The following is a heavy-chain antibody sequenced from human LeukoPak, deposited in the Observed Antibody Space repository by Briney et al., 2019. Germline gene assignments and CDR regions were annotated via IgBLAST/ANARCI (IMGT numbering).Heavy chain of an antibody. CDR2: ISYDGSNK. CDR3: ARAADTAMAARWVDY. CDR1: GFTFSSYA. V-gene: IGHV3-30*04. D-gene: IGHD5-18*01. J-gene: IGHJ4*02. Sequence: GGSLRLSCAASGFTFSSYAMHWVRQAPGKGLEWVAVISYDGSNKYYADSVKGRFTISRDNSKNTLYLQMNSLRAEDTAVYYCARAADTAMAARWVDYWGQGTLVTVSS.